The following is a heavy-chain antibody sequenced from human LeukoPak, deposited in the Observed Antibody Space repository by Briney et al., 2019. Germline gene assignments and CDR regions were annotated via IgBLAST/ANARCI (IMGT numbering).Heavy chain of an antibody. CDR2: IYTSGST. V-gene: IGHV4-61*02. D-gene: IGHD4-11*01. J-gene: IGHJ3*02. CDR1: GGSISSGSYY. CDR3: ARDDYSNYRAFDI. Sequence: SETLSLTCTVSGGSISSGSYYWSWIRQPAGKGLEWIGRIYTSGSTNYNPSLKSRVTISVDTSKNQFSLKLSSVTAADTAVYYCARDDYSNYRAFDIWGQGTMVTVSS.